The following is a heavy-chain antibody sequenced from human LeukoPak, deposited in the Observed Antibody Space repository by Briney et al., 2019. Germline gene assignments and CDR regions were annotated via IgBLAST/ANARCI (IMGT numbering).Heavy chain of an antibody. CDR2: IKQDGNEK. Sequence: GRSLRLSCAASGFTFDDYAMHWVRQAPGKGLEWVANIKQDGNEKYYVDSVKGRFTISRDNAKNSLYLQMNSLRAEDTAVYYCARDLTIAASFSWGQGTLVTVSS. CDR3: ARDLTIAASFS. J-gene: IGHJ5*02. V-gene: IGHV3-7*01. D-gene: IGHD6-6*01. CDR1: GFTFDDYA.